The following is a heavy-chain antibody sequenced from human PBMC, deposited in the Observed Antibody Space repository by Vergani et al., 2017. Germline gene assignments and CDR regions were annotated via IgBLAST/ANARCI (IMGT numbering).Heavy chain of an antibody. J-gene: IGHJ6*02. CDR2: IRSKANSYAT. CDR3: TRSYYDFWSGYPQSYYYYGMDV. Sequence: EVQLVESGGGLVQPGGSLKLSCAASGFTFSGSAMHWVRQASGKGLEWVGRIRSKANSYATAYAASVKGRFTISRDDSKNTAYLQMNSLKTEDTAVYYCTRSYYDFWSGYPQSYYYYGMDVWGQGTTVTVSS. V-gene: IGHV3-73*01. D-gene: IGHD3-3*01. CDR1: GFTFSGSA.